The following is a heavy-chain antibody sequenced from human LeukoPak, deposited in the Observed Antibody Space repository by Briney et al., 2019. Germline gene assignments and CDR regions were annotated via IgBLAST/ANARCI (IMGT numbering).Heavy chain of an antibody. CDR1: GYSISSGYY. D-gene: IGHD1-26*01. Sequence: RPSETLSLTCAVSGYSISSGYYWGWIRQPPGKGLAWIGSIYHSGSTYYNPSLKSRVTISVDTSKNQFSLKLSSVTAADTAVYYCASYSSHDAFDIWGQGTMVTVSS. CDR2: IYHSGST. CDR3: ASYSSHDAFDI. J-gene: IGHJ3*02. V-gene: IGHV4-38-2*01.